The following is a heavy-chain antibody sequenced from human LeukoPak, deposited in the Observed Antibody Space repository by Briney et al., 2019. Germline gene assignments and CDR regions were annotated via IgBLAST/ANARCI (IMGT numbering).Heavy chain of an antibody. CDR3: AKGSSGWTSDAFDI. CDR2: ISWNSGSI. V-gene: IGHV3-9*01. Sequence: PGGSLRLSCAASGFTFDDYAMHSVRQAPGKGLEWVSGISWNSGSIGYADSVKGRFTISRDNAKNSLYLQMNSLRADDTALYYCAKGSSGWTSDAFDIWGQGTMVTVSS. D-gene: IGHD6-19*01. J-gene: IGHJ3*02. CDR1: GFTFDDYA.